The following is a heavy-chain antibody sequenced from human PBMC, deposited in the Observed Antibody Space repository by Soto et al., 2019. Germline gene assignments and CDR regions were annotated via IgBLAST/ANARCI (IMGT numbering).Heavy chain of an antibody. D-gene: IGHD1-1*01. CDR2: IYYTGNT. V-gene: IGHV4-30-4*01. J-gene: IGHJ4*02. CDR3: ARGSGNYYPGRYFVY. CDR1: GGSISSGHSY. Sequence: PSETLSLTCTVSGGSISSGHSYWTWIRQPPGKDLEFIGYIYYTGNTYYLPSLKSRVSMSIDTSKNRFSLDLSSVTAADTAFYYCARGSGNYYPGRYFVYWGQGILLTVSS.